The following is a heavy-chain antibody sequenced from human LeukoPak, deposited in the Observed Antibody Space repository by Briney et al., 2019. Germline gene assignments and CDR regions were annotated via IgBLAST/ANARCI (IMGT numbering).Heavy chain of an antibody. Sequence: SETLSLTCTVSGGSISSYYWSWIRQPPGKGLEWIGYIYYSGSTNYNPSLKSRVTISVDTSKNQFSLKLSSVTAADTAVYYCARARYCSSTGCYLDVWGKGTTVTVSS. V-gene: IGHV4-59*01. CDR2: IYYSGST. D-gene: IGHD2-2*01. CDR3: ARARYCSSTGCYLDV. CDR1: GGSISSYY. J-gene: IGHJ6*04.